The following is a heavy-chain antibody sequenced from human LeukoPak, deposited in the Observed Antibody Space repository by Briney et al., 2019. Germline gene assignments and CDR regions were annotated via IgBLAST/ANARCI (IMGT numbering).Heavy chain of an antibody. V-gene: IGHV4-59*01. CDR1: GGSISSYY. J-gene: IGHJ3*02. D-gene: IGHD3-3*01. Sequence: SETLSLTCTVSGGSISSYYWSWIRQPPGKGLEYIGYIYFSGSTNYNPSLKSRVTISVDTSKNQFSLKLSSVTAADTAVYYCATSEGSDFWAFDIWGQGTMVTVSS. CDR2: IYFSGST. CDR3: ATSEGSDFWAFDI.